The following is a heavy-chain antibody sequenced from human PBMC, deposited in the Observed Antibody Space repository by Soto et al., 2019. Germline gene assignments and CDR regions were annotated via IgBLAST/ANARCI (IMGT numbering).Heavy chain of an antibody. CDR2: ISPYNGNT. CDR1: GYTFVSYG. D-gene: IGHD3-22*01. Sequence: QVPLVQSAAEVKKPGASVKVSCKTSGYTFVSYGISWVRQAPGQGLEWMGRISPYNGNTNFAQRFQGRVTLTTDTSTDIVYLDLGSLKSDDTAVYYCARDQYFFDSSGYYDHWGQGTLITVSS. CDR3: ARDQYFFDSSGYYDH. V-gene: IGHV1-18*04. J-gene: IGHJ5*02.